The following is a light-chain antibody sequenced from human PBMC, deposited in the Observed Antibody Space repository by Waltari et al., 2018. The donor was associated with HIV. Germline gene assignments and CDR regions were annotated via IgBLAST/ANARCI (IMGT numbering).Light chain of an antibody. J-gene: IGLJ2*01. Sequence: QSALTQPRSVSGSPGQSVTISCTGTSSDVGGYNYVSWYQPHPGKAPKLMLYDVSKRPSGVPDRFSGSKSGNTASLTISGLQAEDEADYYCCSYAGSYTFDVVFGGGTKLTVL. V-gene: IGLV2-11*01. CDR2: DVS. CDR1: SSDVGGYNY. CDR3: CSYAGSYTFDVV.